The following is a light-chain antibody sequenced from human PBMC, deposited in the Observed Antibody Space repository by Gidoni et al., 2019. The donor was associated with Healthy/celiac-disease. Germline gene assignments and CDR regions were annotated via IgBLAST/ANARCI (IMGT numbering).Light chain of an antibody. CDR3: QAWDSSTVV. CDR2: QDS. V-gene: IGLV3-1*01. CDR1: KLGDKY. Sequence: SYELTQPPPVSVPPGQTASITCSGDKLGDKYACWYQQKPGQSPVLVIYQDSKRPSGIPERFSGSNSGNTATLTISGTQAMDEADYYCQAWDSSTVVVGGGTKLTVL. J-gene: IGLJ2*01.